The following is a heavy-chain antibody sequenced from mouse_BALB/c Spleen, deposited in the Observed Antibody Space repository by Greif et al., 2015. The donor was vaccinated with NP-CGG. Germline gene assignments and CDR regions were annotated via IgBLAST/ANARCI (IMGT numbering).Heavy chain of an antibody. Sequence: QVQLKESGAELVRPGASVKLSCKASGYTFTSYWINWVKQRPGQGLEWIGNIYPSDSYTNYNQKFKDKATLTVDKSSSTAYMQLSSPTSEDSAVYYCTRVDHWGQGTSVTVSS. CDR3: TRVDH. J-gene: IGHJ4*01. CDR1: GYTFTSYW. V-gene: IGHV1-69*02. CDR2: IYPSDSYT.